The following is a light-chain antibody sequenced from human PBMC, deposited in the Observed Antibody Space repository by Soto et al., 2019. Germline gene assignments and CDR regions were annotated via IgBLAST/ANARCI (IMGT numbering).Light chain of an antibody. Sequence: EIVLTQSPGTLSLSPGERATLSCRASQSVSTNYLAWYQQKPGQAPRLLIYGASSRATGIPDRFSGSGSGTDFTLTINRLEPEDFAVYYCQHYDNSPLTSGGGPKVAIK. CDR3: QHYDNSPLT. J-gene: IGKJ4*01. CDR2: GAS. CDR1: QSVSTNY. V-gene: IGKV3-20*01.